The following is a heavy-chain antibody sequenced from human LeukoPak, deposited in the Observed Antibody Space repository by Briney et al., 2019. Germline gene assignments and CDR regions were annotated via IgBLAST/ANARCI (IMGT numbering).Heavy chain of an antibody. CDR1: GYTFTIYY. CDR2: INPSGGST. Sequence: ASVTVSCKASGYTFTIYYMHWVRQAPGQGGEGMGIINPSGGSTSYAQKFQGRVTMIRDTSTSTVYMELSSLRSEDTAVYYCAREGTAMAEYWGQGTLVTVSS. D-gene: IGHD5-18*01. CDR3: AREGTAMAEY. J-gene: IGHJ4*02. V-gene: IGHV1-46*01.